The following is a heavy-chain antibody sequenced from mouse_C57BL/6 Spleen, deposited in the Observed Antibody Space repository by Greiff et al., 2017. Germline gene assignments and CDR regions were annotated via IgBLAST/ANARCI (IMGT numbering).Heavy chain of an antibody. V-gene: IGHV1-54*01. CDR3: ARTTMVTTRYFDV. CDR1: GYAFTNYL. CDR2: INPGSGGT. J-gene: IGHJ1*03. Sequence: QVQLQQSGAELVRPGTSVKVSCKASGYAFTNYLIEWVKQRPGQGLEWIGVINPGSGGTPYNEKCKGKATLTADKSSSTAYMQLSSLTSEYSAFYVCARTTMVTTRYFDVWGTGTTVTVSS. D-gene: IGHD2-2*01.